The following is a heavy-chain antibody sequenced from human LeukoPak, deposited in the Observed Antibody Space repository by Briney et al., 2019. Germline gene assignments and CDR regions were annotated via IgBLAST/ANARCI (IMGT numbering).Heavy chain of an antibody. D-gene: IGHD1-14*01. CDR2: ISWNSGSI. J-gene: IGHJ4*02. V-gene: IGHV3-9*01. CDR3: AKEHHSRENHHYYLDY. Sequence: GGSLRLSCAASGFTFDDYAMHWVRQAPGKGLEWVSGISWNSGSIGYADSVKGRFTISRDNAKNSLYLQMNSLRAEDTALYYCAKEHHSRENHHYYLDYWGQGTLVTVSS. CDR1: GFTFDDYA.